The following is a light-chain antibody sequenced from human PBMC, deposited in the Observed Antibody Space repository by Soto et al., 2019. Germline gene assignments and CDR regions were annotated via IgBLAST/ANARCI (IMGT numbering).Light chain of an antibody. CDR2: EVT. V-gene: IGLV2-23*02. CDR1: NRDVGSYNL. Sequence: QSVLTQPASVSGSPRQSITISCTGSNRDVGSYNLVSWFQQHPGKAPKLVIYEVTKRPSGVSDRFSGSKSGNTASLTISGLQAEDEADYYCFSYAGDSVYVFGTGTKVTVL. J-gene: IGLJ1*01. CDR3: FSYAGDSVYV.